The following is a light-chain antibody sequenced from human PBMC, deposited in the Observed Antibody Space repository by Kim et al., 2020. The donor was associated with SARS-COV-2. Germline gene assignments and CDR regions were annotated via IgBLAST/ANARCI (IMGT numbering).Light chain of an antibody. CDR2: GAS. V-gene: IGKV3-20*01. CDR1: QSISSSY. CDR3: QHYDSSPPRYT. Sequence: DIVLTQSPGTLSLSPGERATLSCRASQSISSSYLAWYRQKPGQAPKLRIYGASNRATGIPDRFSGGGSGTDFTLTISRLEPEDFAVYYCQHYDSSPPRYTFGQGTKLEI. J-gene: IGKJ2*01.